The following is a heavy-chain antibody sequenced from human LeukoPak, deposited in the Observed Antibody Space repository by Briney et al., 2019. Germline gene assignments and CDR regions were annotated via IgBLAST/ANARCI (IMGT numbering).Heavy chain of an antibody. Sequence: ASVKVSCKASGYTFTGYYIHWVRQAPGQGLEWMGLINPNSGGTNYAQKFQGRVTMTRDTSISTAYMELSSLRSDDTAVYYCARDLEGYHYGSGNYPQWRQGTLVTVSS. J-gene: IGHJ4*02. V-gene: IGHV1-2*02. CDR3: ARDLEGYHYGSGNYPQ. CDR1: GYTFTGYY. D-gene: IGHD3-10*01. CDR2: INPNSGGT.